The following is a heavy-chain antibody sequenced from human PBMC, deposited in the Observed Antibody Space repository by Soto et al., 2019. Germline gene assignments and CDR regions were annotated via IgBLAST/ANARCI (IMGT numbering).Heavy chain of an antibody. CDR1: GFTFSSYW. CDR2: INSDGSDT. J-gene: IGHJ4*02. Sequence: GGSLRLACAASGFTFSSYWMHWVRQAAGKGLVWVSRINSDGSDTVYADSVKGRFAFSRDNAKNTVYLQMNSLRVEDTAVYYCAREKAGGFFDYWGQGSQVTVSS. CDR3: AREKAGGFFDY. V-gene: IGHV3-74*01.